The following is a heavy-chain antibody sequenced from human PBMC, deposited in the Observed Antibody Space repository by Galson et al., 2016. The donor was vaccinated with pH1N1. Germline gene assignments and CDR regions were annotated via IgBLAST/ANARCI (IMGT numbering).Heavy chain of an antibody. D-gene: IGHD3-22*01. V-gene: IGHV1-46*01. CDR1: GYTFTSDF. Sequence: SVKVSCKASGYTFTSDFMHWVRQAPGQGLEWMGMLNPTGGSRIYAQKFQGRVTMTRDTSTSTVYMELSSLRSEDTAVYYCARARESSGYYLGSDAFDIWGQGIMVTVSS. CDR2: LNPTGGSR. CDR3: ARARESSGYYLGSDAFDI. J-gene: IGHJ3*02.